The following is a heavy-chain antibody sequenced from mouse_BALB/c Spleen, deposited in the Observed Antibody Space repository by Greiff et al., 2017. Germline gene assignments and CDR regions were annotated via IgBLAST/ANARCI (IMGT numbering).Heavy chain of an antibody. J-gene: IGHJ2*01. CDR1: GFTFSDYY. Sequence: DVMLVESGGGLVKPGGSLKLSCAASGFTFSDYYMYWVRQTPEKRLEWVATISDGGSYTYYPDSVKGRFTISRDNAKNNLYLQMSSLKSEDTAMYYCARASIYYDYDDFDYWGQGTTLTVSS. CDR2: ISDGGSYT. D-gene: IGHD2-4*01. V-gene: IGHV5-4*02. CDR3: ARASIYYDYDDFDY.